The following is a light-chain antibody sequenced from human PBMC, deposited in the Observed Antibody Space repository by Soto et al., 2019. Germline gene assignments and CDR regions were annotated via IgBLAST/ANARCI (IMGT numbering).Light chain of an antibody. CDR3: QQPNSYPP. J-gene: IGKJ5*01. CDR1: QGMSSY. V-gene: IGKV1-9*01. Sequence: DIQLTQSPSFLSASVGDRVTITCRASQGMSSYLAWYQQKPGKAPKLLIYDVSTLQSGVPSRFRGSASGTEFTLTNSSLQPEDRETYYCQQPNSYPPFDQGTRLDIK. CDR2: DVS.